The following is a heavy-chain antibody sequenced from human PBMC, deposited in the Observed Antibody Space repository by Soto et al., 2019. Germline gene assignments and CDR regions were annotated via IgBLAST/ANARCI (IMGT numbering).Heavy chain of an antibody. D-gene: IGHD3-10*01. J-gene: IGHJ6*02. V-gene: IGHV3-49*03. CDR2: IRSKPYDGTT. CDR3: AKDLFSMVRGASYYSYGMDV. Sequence: GGSLRLSCTASGFTFSDYAMSWFRQAPGKGLEWVGFIRSKPYDGTTEYAASAKGRFTISRDDSKSIAYLQMNSLKTEDTAVYYCAKDLFSMVRGASYYSYGMDVWGQGTTVTVSS. CDR1: GFTFSDYA.